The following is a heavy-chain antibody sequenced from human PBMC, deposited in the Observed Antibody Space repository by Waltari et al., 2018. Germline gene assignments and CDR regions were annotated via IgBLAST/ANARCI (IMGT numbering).Heavy chain of an antibody. J-gene: IGHJ3*02. CDR2: IYYSGST. Sequence: QLQLQESGPGLVKPSETLSLTCTVSGGSISSSSYYWGWIRQPPGKGLEWIGSIYYSGSTYYNPSLKSRVTISVDTSKNQFSLKLSSVTAADTAVYYCASPGPYDIRGDIWGQGTMVTVSS. D-gene: IGHD3-9*01. CDR3: ASPGPYDIRGDI. V-gene: IGHV4-39*01. CDR1: GGSISSSSYY.